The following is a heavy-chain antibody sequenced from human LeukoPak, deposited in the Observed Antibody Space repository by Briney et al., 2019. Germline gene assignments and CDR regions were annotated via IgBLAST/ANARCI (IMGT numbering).Heavy chain of an antibody. Sequence: PSETLSLTCAVSGGSFSGYYWSWIRQPPGKGLEWIGEINHSGSTNYNPSLKSRVTISVDTSKNQFSLKLSSVTAADTAVYCCAREDTAMGQPFDPWGQGTLVTVSS. CDR2: INHSGST. CDR1: GGSFSGYY. V-gene: IGHV4-34*01. D-gene: IGHD5-18*01. J-gene: IGHJ5*02. CDR3: AREDTAMGQPFDP.